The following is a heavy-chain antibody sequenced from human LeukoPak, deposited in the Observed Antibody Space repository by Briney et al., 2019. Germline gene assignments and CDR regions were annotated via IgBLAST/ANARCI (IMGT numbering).Heavy chain of an antibody. J-gene: IGHJ5*02. CDR1: GYTSTPYY. Sequence: ASVRLSCKASGYTSTPYYMHWVRQAPGHGLEWRGWSKPNRGGTDYAQRFQGRVTMTRDTSISTAYMELSRLRSDDTAVYYYARAPITIFGVVIPLTWFDPWGQGTLVTVSS. V-gene: IGHV1-2*02. CDR3: ARAPITIFGVVIPLTWFDP. D-gene: IGHD3-3*01. CDR2: SKPNRGGT.